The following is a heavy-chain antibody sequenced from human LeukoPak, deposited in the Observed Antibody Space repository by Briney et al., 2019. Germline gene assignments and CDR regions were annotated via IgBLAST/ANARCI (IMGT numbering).Heavy chain of an antibody. Sequence: GGSLRLSCAASGFTLSSYAMCWVRQALGKGLEWVSAISGSGGSTYYADSVKGRFTISRDNSKNTLYLQMNSLRAEDTAVYYCAKDIVGALDYWGQGTLVTVSS. CDR1: GFTLSSYA. CDR3: AKDIVGALDY. CDR2: ISGSGGST. D-gene: IGHD1-26*01. J-gene: IGHJ4*02. V-gene: IGHV3-23*01.